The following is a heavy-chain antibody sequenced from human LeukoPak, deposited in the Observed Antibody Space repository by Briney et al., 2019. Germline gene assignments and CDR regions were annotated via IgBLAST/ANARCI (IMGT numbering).Heavy chain of an antibody. CDR3: ARGRYCSGGSCYLPPPNLFDY. Sequence: GRSPRLSCAASGFTFSTYGMHWVRQAPGKGLEWVAVIWYDGSNKYYADSVKGRFTISRDNSKNTLYLQMNSLRAEDTAVYYCARGRYCSGGSCYLPPPNLFDYWGQGTLVTVSS. J-gene: IGHJ4*02. CDR2: IWYDGSNK. V-gene: IGHV3-33*01. CDR1: GFTFSTYG. D-gene: IGHD2-15*01.